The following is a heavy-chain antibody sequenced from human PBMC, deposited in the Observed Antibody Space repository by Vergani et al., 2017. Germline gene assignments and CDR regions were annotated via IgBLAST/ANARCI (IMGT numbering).Heavy chain of an antibody. V-gene: IGHV4-31*03. Sequence: QVQLQESGPGLVKPSQTLSLTCTVSGGSISSGGYYWSWIRQHPGKGLEWIGYIYYSGSTYYNPSLKSRVTISVDTSNNQFSLKLSAVTAADAAVYYCTRDRRTAAILGMDVWGQGTTVTVSS. CDR1: GGSISSGGYY. J-gene: IGHJ6*02. CDR3: TRDRRTAAILGMDV. CDR2: IYYSGST. D-gene: IGHD2-2*01.